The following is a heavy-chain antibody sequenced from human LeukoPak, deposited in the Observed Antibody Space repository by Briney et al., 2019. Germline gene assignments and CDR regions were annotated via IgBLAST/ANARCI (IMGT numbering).Heavy chain of an antibody. J-gene: IGHJ5*02. Sequence: PGGSLRLSCAASGFTFSSYWMHWVRHVPGKGLVWVARINTYGTSRTYGDSVEGRFTISRDNAKNTLYLEMNSLRDDDTAVYYCARGSTTVTTKDWFDPWGQGTQVTVSS. CDR3: ARGSTTVTTKDWFDP. V-gene: IGHV3-74*03. CDR1: GFTFSSYW. D-gene: IGHD4-17*01. CDR2: INTYGTSR.